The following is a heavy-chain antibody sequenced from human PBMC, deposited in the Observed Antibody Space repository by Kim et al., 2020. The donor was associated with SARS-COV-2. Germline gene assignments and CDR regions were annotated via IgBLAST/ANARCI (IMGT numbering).Heavy chain of an antibody. J-gene: IGHJ5*02. Sequence: SETLSLTCAVSGGSISSGGYSWSWIRQPPGKGLEWIGYIYHSGSTYYNPSLKSRVTISVDRSKNQFSLKLSSVTAADTAVYYCARGRSGDENWFDPWGQGTLVTVSS. V-gene: IGHV4-30-2*01. CDR1: GGSISSGGYS. CDR3: ARGRSGDENWFDP. CDR2: IYHSGST. D-gene: IGHD2-15*01.